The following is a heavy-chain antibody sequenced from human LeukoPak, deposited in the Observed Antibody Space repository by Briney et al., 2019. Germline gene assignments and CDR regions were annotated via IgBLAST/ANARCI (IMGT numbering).Heavy chain of an antibody. J-gene: IGHJ4*02. D-gene: IGHD2-15*01. V-gene: IGHV3-30*04. CDR2: ISCDGSNK. CDR1: GFSFSRYA. Sequence: PGGSLRLSCIPSGFSFSRYAMSWVRQAPGKGLEWVAVISCDGSNKYYADSVKGRFTISRDNSKNTLYLQMNSLRAEDTAVYYCARGRPSSEGYFDYWGQGTLVTVSS. CDR3: ARGRPSSEGYFDY.